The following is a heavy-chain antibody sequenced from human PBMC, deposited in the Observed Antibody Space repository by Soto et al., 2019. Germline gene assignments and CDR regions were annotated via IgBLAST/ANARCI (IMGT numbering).Heavy chain of an antibody. CDR1: GGALSRGNYD. V-gene: IGHV4-61*01. Sequence: SETLSLTCTVTGGALSRGNYDWSWIRQPPGKGLEWIGHIYFTGSTNYNPSLKSRVTMSLDTSRNQVSLKLSSVTAADTALYYCTRGPPRVPWFDPWGLGTLVTVSS. J-gene: IGHJ5*02. CDR3: TRGPPRVPWFDP. CDR2: IYFTGST.